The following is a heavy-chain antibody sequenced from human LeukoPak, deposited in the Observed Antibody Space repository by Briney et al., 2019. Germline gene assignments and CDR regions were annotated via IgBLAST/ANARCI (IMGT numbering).Heavy chain of an antibody. CDR3: ARDSSSSSLADP. CDR2: INPSGGSP. CDR1: GYTFTSSF. Sequence: GASVEVSCKASGYTFTSSFMHWVRQAPGQGLECMVIINPSGGSPTYAQKFQGRVTMTRDTSTSTVYMELSSLRSEDTAMYYCARDSSSSSLADPWGQGTLVTVSS. V-gene: IGHV1-46*01. D-gene: IGHD2-2*01. J-gene: IGHJ5*02.